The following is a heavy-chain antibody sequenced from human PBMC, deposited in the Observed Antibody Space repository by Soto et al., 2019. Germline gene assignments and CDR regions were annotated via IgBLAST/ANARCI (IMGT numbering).Heavy chain of an antibody. J-gene: IGHJ4*02. V-gene: IGHV3-53*01. D-gene: IGHD1-7*01. CDR3: ARVTDWNYADC. CDR1: GFTVSSNY. CDR2: IYSGGST. Sequence: PGGSLRLSCAASGFTVSSNYMSWVRQAPGKGLEWVSVIYSGGSTYYADSVKGRFTISRDNSKNTLYLQMNSLRAEDTAVYYCARVTDWNYADCWGKGTLVTVSS.